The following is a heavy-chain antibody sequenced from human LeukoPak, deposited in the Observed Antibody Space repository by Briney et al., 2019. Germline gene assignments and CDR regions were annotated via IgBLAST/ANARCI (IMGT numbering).Heavy chain of an antibody. V-gene: IGHV3-21*05. J-gene: IGHJ3*01. CDR3: ARIDSTGYLDAFDL. Sequence: GGSLRLSCAASGFTFSSYAMSWVRQAPGKGLEWLSYVTTTGDPVYYTDSVKGRFTISRDNAKNSLYLQMSSLRAEDTAVYYCARIDSTGYLDAFDLWGQGTMVTVSS. D-gene: IGHD3-22*01. CDR1: GFTFSSYA. CDR2: VTTTGDPV.